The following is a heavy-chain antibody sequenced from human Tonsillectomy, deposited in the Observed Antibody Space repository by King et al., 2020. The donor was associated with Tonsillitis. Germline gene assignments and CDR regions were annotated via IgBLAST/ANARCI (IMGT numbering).Heavy chain of an antibody. CDR2: ISGSGGRT. V-gene: IGHV3-23*04. D-gene: IGHD3-10*01. J-gene: IGHJ4*02. CDR3: AKDTDSGSPTFYYFDY. CDR1: GFTFSSYA. Sequence: VQLVESGGGLVQPGGSLRLSCAASGFTFSSYAMSWVRQAPGKGLEWVSAISGSGGRTYYADSVKCRFTISRDNSKNTLYLQMNSLIAEDTAVFYCAKDTDSGSPTFYYFDYWGQGTLVTVSS.